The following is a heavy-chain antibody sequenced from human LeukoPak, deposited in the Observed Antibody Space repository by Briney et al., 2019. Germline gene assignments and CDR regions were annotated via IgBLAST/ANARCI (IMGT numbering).Heavy chain of an antibody. D-gene: IGHD3-16*01. CDR1: GFTFSSYS. J-gene: IGHJ5*02. CDR3: ARLLGDSTIYDL. CDR2: IKQNGDEK. V-gene: IGHV3-7*01. Sequence: GGSLRLSCAASGFTFSSYSMNWVRQAPGKGLEWVASIKQNGDEKHHVDSVKGRFIISRNNAENSVSLQMNSLRDEDTAIYYCARLLGDSTIYDLWGQGTLVTVSS.